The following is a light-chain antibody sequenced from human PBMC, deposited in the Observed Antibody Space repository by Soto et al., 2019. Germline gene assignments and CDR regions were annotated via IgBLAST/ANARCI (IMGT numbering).Light chain of an antibody. CDR1: SSDVGNYNL. CDR2: EDT. J-gene: IGLJ1*01. V-gene: IGLV2-23*01. Sequence: QSVLTQPASVSGSPGQSITVSCTGTSSDVGNYNLVSWYQQLPGKAPKLMIYEDTKRPSGVSDRFSGSKSGNTASLTISGLQADDEAEYYCCSYAGASTNVFGAGTKLTVL. CDR3: CSYAGASTNV.